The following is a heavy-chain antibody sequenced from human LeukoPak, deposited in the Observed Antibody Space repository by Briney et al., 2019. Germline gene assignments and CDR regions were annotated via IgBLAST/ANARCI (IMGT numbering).Heavy chain of an antibody. CDR1: GYNFDKDD. Sequence: ASVKVSCKASGYNFDKDDLTWLRQAPGQGLEWMGWISPSNGDTKYAQKFQGRVTLTTDTSTSTAYMELTNLRSDDTAVYYCARDVAVATSXEWFXP. J-gene: IGHJ5*02. CDR2: ISPSNGDT. CDR3: ARDVAVATSXEWFXP. V-gene: IGHV1-18*01. D-gene: IGHD5-12*01.